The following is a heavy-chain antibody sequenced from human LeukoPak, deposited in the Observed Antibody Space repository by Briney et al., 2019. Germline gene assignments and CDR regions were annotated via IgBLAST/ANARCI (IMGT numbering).Heavy chain of an antibody. J-gene: IGHJ4*02. V-gene: IGHV3-23*01. CDR1: GFTFSSYG. D-gene: IGHD1-26*01. CDR3: AKVSRGSYELDY. Sequence: GGSLRLSCAASGFTFSSYGMSWVRQAPGKGLEWVSAISGSGGSTYYADSVKGRFTISRDNSKNTLYLQMNSLRAEDTAVYYCAKVSRGSYELDYWGQGTLVTVSS. CDR2: ISGSGGST.